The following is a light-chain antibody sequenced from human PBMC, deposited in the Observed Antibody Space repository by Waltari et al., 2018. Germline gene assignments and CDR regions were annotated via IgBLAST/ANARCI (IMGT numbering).Light chain of an antibody. J-gene: IGLJ3*02. CDR3: SSYTSSSTLAV. CDR1: SSAVGGYNY. Sequence: QSALTQPASVSGSTGQSITISCTGTSSAVGGYNYVSGYQQPPGKAPQLMIYEVSKRPSGVSNRFSGSKSGNTASLTISGLQAEDEADYYCSSYTSSSTLAVFGGGTKLTVL. V-gene: IGLV2-14*01. CDR2: EVS.